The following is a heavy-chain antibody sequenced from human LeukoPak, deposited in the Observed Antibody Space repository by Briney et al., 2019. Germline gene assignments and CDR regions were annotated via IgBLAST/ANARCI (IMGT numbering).Heavy chain of an antibody. Sequence: GGSLRLSCAASGFTFHLYAMHWVRLAPGKGLERVSLITGDGRSTYYADSVKGRFTISRDNAKNSLYLQMNSLREEDTAVYYCARDWREPPPDHWGQGTLVTVSS. J-gene: IGHJ4*02. V-gene: IGHV3-43*02. CDR2: ITGDGRST. D-gene: IGHD1-26*01. CDR1: GFTFHLYA. CDR3: ARDWREPPPDH.